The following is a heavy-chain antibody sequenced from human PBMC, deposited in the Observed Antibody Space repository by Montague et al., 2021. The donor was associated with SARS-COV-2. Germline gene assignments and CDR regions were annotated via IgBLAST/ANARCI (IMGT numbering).Heavy chain of an antibody. CDR2: IYYSGST. V-gene: IGHV4-39*07. CDR3: ARDIRILMLIVIQGYGMDV. J-gene: IGHJ6*02. Sequence: SETLSLTCTVSGGSISSSSSYWGWIRQPPGMGLEWIGSIYYSGSTYYNPSLKSRITISVDTSKNQFSLRLTSVTAADTAVYYCARDIRILMLIVIQGYGMDVWGQGTTVTVSS. D-gene: IGHD3-22*01. CDR1: GGSISSSSSY.